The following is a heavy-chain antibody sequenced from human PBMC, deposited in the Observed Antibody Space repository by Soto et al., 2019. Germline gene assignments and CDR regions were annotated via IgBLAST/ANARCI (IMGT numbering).Heavy chain of an antibody. V-gene: IGHV4-59*01. CDR2: IYYSAST. J-gene: IGHJ6*02. CDR1: GGSISSYY. D-gene: IGHD3-10*01. CDR3: ARGANVLLWFGESTPGYYGMDV. Sequence: SETLSLTCTVSGGSISSYYWSWIRQPPGKGLEWIGYIYYSASTNYNPSLKSRVTISVDTSKNQFSLKLSSVTAADTAEYYCARGANVLLWFGESTPGYYGMDVWGQGTTVTVSS.